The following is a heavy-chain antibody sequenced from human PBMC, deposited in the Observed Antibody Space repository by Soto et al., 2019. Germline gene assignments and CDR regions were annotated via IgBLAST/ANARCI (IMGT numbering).Heavy chain of an antibody. CDR2: ISAYNGNT. D-gene: IGHD3-22*01. CDR1: GYNFTRFG. CDR3: ARDQDYYDSSGYFYYYYGMDV. J-gene: IGHJ6*02. V-gene: IGHV1-18*01. Sequence: ASVKVSCKSSGYNFTRFGISWVRQAPGQGLEWMGWISAYNGNTNYAQKLQGRVTMTTDTSTSTAYMELRSLRSDDTAVYYCARDQDYYDSSGYFYYYYGMDVWGQGTTVTVSS.